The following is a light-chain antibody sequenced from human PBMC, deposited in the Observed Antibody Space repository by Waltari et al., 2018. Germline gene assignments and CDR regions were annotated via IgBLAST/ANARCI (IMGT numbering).Light chain of an antibody. CDR3: QTRQNWPPVFT. V-gene: IGKV3-11*01. CDR2: DVS. J-gene: IGKJ3*01. Sequence: IVLTQSPATLSLSPGDSATLSCRASQSLSTYLAWYQQIPGQAPRLLIYDVSQRATGIPDRFSGSGSVTDFTLTISGLEPEDFAIYYCQTRQNWPPVFTFGPGTKVEIK. CDR1: QSLSTY.